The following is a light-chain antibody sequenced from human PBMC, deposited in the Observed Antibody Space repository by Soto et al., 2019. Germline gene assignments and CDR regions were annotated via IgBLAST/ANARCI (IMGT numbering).Light chain of an antibody. CDR2: GAS. V-gene: IGKV3-20*01. J-gene: IGKJ1*01. CDR3: QQYGSSPRT. CDR1: QSVSSTY. Sequence: IVLTQSPGTLSLSPGEGATLSCRASQSVSSTYLAWYQQKPGQAPRLLIYGASTRGTGIPDRFSGSGSGTDFTLTISRLEPEDFAVYFWQQYGSSPRTFGQWTKVDIX.